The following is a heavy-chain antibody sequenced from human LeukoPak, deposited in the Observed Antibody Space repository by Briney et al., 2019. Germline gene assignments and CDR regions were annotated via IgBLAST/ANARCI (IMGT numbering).Heavy chain of an antibody. Sequence: PSETLSLTCTVSGGSISGYYWSWIRQPAGKGLEWIGRMSTSRNCNYTPYLVSRVTISVDTSKNQFSLNLSSVTAADTAVYSCARESGSMRWFDPWGQGTLVTVSS. CDR1: GGSISGYY. D-gene: IGHD6-25*01. J-gene: IGHJ5*02. CDR3: ARESGSMRWFDP. CDR2: MSTSRNC. V-gene: IGHV4-4*07.